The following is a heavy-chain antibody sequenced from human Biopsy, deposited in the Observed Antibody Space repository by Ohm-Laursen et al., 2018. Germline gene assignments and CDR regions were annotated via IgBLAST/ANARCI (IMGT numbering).Heavy chain of an antibody. CDR1: GYSFTNYW. Sequence: ESLRISRKGSGYSFTNYWIGWVRQMPGKGLEWMGLIYPGDSDTRYSPSFQGQVTISVDKSISNAYVQWNSLKASDAAMYYCAKHGGLGDFWSGYPLAAFDIWGQGTMVTVSS. V-gene: IGHV5-51*01. J-gene: IGHJ3*02. CDR3: AKHGGLGDFWSGYPLAAFDI. CDR2: IYPGDSDT. D-gene: IGHD3-3*01.